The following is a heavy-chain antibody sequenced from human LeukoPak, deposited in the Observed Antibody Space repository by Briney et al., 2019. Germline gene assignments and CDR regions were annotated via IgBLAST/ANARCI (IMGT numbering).Heavy chain of an antibody. J-gene: IGHJ4*02. CDR1: GFTFSNYW. CDR3: ARMYYYDFDY. CDR2: IDNAGSIT. D-gene: IGHD3-10*01. V-gene: IGHV3-74*03. Sequence: GGSLRLSCAASGFTFSNYWIHWVRRAPGKGLVWVSRIDNAGSITTYADSVKGRFTISRDNAKNSLYLQMNSLRAEDTAVYYCARMYYYDFDYWGQGTLVTVSS.